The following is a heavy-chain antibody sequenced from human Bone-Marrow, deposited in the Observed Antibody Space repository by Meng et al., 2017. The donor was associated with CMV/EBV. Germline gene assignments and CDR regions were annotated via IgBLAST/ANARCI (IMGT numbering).Heavy chain of an antibody. CDR2: IRYDGSNK. V-gene: IGHV3-30*02. D-gene: IGHD6-6*01. CDR3: AKDREAARPYYNYYSMDV. J-gene: IGHJ6*02. CDR1: GFTFSSYG. Sequence: GESLKISCAASGFTFSSYGMHWVRQAPGKGLEWVAFIRYDGSNKYYADSVKGRFTISRDNSKNTLYLQMNSLRAEDPAVYYCAKDREAARPYYNYYSMDVWGQGTTVTVSS.